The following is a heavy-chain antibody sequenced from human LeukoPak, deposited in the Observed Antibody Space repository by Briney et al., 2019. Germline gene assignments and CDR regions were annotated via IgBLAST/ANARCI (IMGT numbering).Heavy chain of an antibody. V-gene: IGHV1-18*04. D-gene: IGHD3-10*01. J-gene: IGHJ4*02. CDR2: ISAYNGNT. CDR3: ARDLLWFGEFGTKNDY. CDR1: GYTFTSNY. Sequence: ASVKVSCKASGYTFTSNYIHWVRQAPGQGLEWMGWISAYNGNTNYAQKLQGRVTMTTDTSTSTAYMELRSLRSDDTAVYYCARDLLWFGEFGTKNDYWGQGTLVTVSS.